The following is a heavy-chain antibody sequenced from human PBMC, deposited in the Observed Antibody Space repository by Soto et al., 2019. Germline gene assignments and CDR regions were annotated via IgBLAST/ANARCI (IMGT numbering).Heavy chain of an antibody. J-gene: IGHJ6*02. Sequence: QVLLLESGPGLVEPSQTLSLTCNVSGTSIGSGGYFWTWIRQHPGKGLEWIGYIYSAKNTNYNPSLQSRVXMXXDTSKNQFSLKLSSVTAEDTAVYYCARDPTRPYTHFYGLDVWGQGTTVTVSS. D-gene: IGHD3-16*01. CDR1: GTSIGSGGYF. CDR3: ARDPTRPYTHFYGLDV. V-gene: IGHV4-31*03. CDR2: IYSAKNT.